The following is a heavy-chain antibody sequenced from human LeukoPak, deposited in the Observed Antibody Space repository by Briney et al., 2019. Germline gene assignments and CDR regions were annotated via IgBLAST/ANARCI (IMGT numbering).Heavy chain of an antibody. CDR2: IYYSGST. J-gene: IGHJ5*02. CDR1: GDSISSYY. Sequence: NTSETLSLTCTVSGDSISSYYWSWIRQHPGKGLEWIGYIYYSGSTYYNPSLKSRVTISVDTSKNQFSLKLSSVTAADTAVYYCARVTTVTMYNWFDPWGQGTLVTVSS. CDR3: ARVTTVTMYNWFDP. D-gene: IGHD4-17*01. V-gene: IGHV4-59*06.